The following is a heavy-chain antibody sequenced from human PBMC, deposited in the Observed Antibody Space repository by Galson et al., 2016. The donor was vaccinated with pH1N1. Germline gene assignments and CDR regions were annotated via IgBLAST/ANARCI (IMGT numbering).Heavy chain of an antibody. CDR1: GYRFTSYW. V-gene: IGHV5-51*03. CDR3: ARQYDFGDYRGNAFDI. J-gene: IGHJ3*02. CDR2: VNPGGSTI. Sequence: QSGAELKKPGESLKISCKASGYRFTSYWIAWVRQVPGKGLEWVGVVNPGGSTIRYGPPFQGQVTISSDKSINTAYLQWISLKASDTATYYCARQYDFGDYRGNAFDIWGQGTMVIVSS. D-gene: IGHD4-17*01.